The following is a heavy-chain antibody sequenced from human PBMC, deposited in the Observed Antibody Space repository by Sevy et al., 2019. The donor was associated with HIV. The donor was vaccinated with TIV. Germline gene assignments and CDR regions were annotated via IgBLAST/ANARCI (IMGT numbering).Heavy chain of an antibody. Sequence: ASVKVSCKASGYTFTSYGISWVRQAPGEGLEWMGGISAYNGNTNYAQKLQGRVTMTTDTSTSTAYMELRSLRSDDTAVYYCAIADCTNGVCYGLDYWGQGTLVTVSS. CDR1: GYTFTSYG. J-gene: IGHJ4*02. CDR2: ISAYNGNT. D-gene: IGHD2-8*01. CDR3: AIADCTNGVCYGLDY. V-gene: IGHV1-18*01.